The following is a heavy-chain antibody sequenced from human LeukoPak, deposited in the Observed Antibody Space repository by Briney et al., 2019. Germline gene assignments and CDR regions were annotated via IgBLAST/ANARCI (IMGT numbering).Heavy chain of an antibody. D-gene: IGHD6-13*01. CDR2: ISSSSSYT. CDR1: GFTFSSYS. CDR3: AREESQSSSWYVDY. V-gene: IGHV3-21*01. Sequence: PGGSLRLSCAASGFTFSSYSMNWVRQAPGKGLEWVSSISSSSSYTYYADSVKGRFTISRDNAKNSLYLQMNSLRAEDTAVYYCAREESQSSSWYVDYWGQGTLVTVSS. J-gene: IGHJ4*02.